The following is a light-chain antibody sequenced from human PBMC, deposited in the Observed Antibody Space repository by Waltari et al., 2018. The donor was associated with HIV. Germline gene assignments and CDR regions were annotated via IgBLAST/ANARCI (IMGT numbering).Light chain of an antibody. CDR2: EVT. V-gene: IGLV2-8*01. Sequence: QSALTQPPSASGSPGQSVTISCTGTSSDVRAYNYVSWYQHHPGKVPRLVIYEVTKRPSGVSDRFSGSKSGNTASLTISGLQAEDEADYYCCSYAGSYTFVFGGGTKLTVL. CDR1: SSDVRAYNY. J-gene: IGLJ3*02. CDR3: CSYAGSYTFV.